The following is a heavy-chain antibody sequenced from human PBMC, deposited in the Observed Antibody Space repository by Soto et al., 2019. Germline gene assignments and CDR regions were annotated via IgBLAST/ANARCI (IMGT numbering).Heavy chain of an antibody. Sequence: ASVKVSCKTSGYTFTNFGISWVRQAPGQGLEWMGWINAGNGNTKYSQKFQGRVTITRDTSASTVYMELSSLRSEDTAVYYCASSHIEAAPYGMDVWGQGTTVTVSS. CDR2: INAGNGNT. V-gene: IGHV1-3*01. CDR1: GYTFTNFG. CDR3: ASSHIEAAPYGMDV. J-gene: IGHJ6*02. D-gene: IGHD6-13*01.